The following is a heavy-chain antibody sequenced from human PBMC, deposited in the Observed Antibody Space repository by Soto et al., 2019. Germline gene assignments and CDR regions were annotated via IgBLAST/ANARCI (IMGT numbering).Heavy chain of an antibody. CDR2: IDPSDSYT. CDR3: ARFVGGVIVKPHYYGMDV. CDR1: GYSFTSYW. D-gene: IGHD3-16*02. V-gene: IGHV5-10-1*01. J-gene: IGHJ6*02. Sequence: PGESLKISCQGSGYSFTSYWISWVRQMPGKGLEWMGRIDPSDSYTNYSPSFQGHVTISADKSISTAYLQWSSLKASDTAMYYCARFVGGVIVKPHYYGMDVWGQGTTVTVSS.